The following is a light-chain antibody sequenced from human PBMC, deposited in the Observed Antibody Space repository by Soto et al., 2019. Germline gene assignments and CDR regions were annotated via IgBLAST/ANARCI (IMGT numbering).Light chain of an antibody. CDR3: CSYAGRYTYV. CDR1: RSDVGGYNY. V-gene: IGLV2-11*01. CDR2: DVS. Sequence: SVTISCTGTRSDVGGYNYVSWYQHHPGKAPRLIIHDVSKRPSGVPDRFSGSKSGITASLTISGLLAEDEADYYCCSYAGRYTYVFGTGTKVTVL. J-gene: IGLJ1*01.